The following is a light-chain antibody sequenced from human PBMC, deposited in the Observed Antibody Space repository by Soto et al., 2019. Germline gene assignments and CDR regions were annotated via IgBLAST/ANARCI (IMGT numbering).Light chain of an antibody. CDR1: QTISSN. CDR3: QQYNNWPPFP. CDR2: GAS. V-gene: IGKV3-15*01. J-gene: IGKJ3*01. Sequence: DIVMTQSPATLSVSPGERATLSCRASQTISSNLAWYQQKPGQTPRLLIYGASTRAARIPARFSGSGSGTDFTLTITSLQSEDFAFYNCQQYNNWPPFPVGPGTKVDSK.